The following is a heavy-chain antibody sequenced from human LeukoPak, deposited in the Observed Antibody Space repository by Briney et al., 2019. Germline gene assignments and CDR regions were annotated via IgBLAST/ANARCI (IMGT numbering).Heavy chain of an antibody. D-gene: IGHD5-24*01. V-gene: IGHV3-30*02. J-gene: IGHJ4*02. Sequence: GGSLRLSYAASGFTFSSYGMHWVRQAPGKGLEWVAFIRYDGSNKYYADSVKGRFTISRDNSKNTLYLQMNSLRAEDTAVYYCAKFDGYNPPFDYWGQGTLVTVSS. CDR3: AKFDGYNPPFDY. CDR2: IRYDGSNK. CDR1: GFTFSSYG.